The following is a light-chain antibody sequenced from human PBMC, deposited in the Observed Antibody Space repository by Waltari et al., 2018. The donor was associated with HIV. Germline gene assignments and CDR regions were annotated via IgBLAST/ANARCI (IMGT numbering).Light chain of an antibody. Sequence: QSVLTQPPSVSGAPGQRVTISCTGSSSNIGAGYDVHWYQQLPGTAPKLLINAKSNRPSGFPDRFSGAKAGSSASLAITGLQAEDEAHYYCQAFDSSLTTSGVIFGGGTKLTVL. V-gene: IGLV1-40*01. J-gene: IGLJ2*01. CDR2: AKS. CDR1: SSNIGAGYD. CDR3: QAFDSSLTTSGVI.